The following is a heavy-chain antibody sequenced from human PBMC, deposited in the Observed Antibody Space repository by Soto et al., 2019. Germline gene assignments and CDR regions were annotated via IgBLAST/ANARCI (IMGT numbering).Heavy chain of an antibody. D-gene: IGHD1-26*01. J-gene: IGHJ6*02. CDR3: ARLSGSYPYYYYYYGMDV. V-gene: IGHV1-69*01. CDR1: GGTFSSYA. Sequence: QVQLVQSGAEVKKPGSSVKVSCKASGGTFSSYAISWVRQAPGQGLEWMGGIIPIFGTANYAQKFQGRVTITADESTSTAYMELSSLRSEDTAVYYCARLSGSYPYYYYYYGMDVWGQGTTVNVSS. CDR2: IIPIFGTA.